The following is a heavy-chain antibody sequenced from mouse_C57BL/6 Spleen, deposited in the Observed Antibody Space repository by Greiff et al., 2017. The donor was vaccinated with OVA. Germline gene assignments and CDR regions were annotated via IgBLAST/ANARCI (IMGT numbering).Heavy chain of an antibody. CDR1: GYTFTSYW. CDR2: IYPGSGST. CDR3: ARERYDYDVDY. J-gene: IGHJ2*01. Sequence: QVQLQQSGAELVKPGASVKMSCKASGYTFTSYWITWVKQRPGQGLEWIGDIYPGSGSTNYNEKFKSKATLTVDTSSSTAYMQLSSLTSEDSAVYYCARERYDYDVDYWGQGTTLTVSS. V-gene: IGHV1-55*01. D-gene: IGHD2-4*01.